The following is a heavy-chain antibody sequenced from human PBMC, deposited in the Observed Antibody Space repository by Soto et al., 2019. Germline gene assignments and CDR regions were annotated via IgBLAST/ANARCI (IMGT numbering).Heavy chain of an antibody. CDR1: GYTLTGYY. V-gene: IGHV1-2*02. CDR2: INPDSGVT. J-gene: IGHJ4*02. CDR3: ARQRYSYGDTRSSYYFDY. Sequence: QVQLVQSGAEVKKPGASVKVSCKASGYTLTGYYLHWVRQAPGQGLEWMGWINPDSGVTNYAQKFQGRATMTRDTSINTAYMELNRMSSDDAAVYYCARQRYSYGDTRSSYYFDYWGQGTLLTVST. D-gene: IGHD5-18*01.